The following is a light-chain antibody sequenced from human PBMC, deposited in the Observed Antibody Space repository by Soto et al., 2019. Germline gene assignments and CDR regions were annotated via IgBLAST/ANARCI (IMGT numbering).Light chain of an antibody. V-gene: IGKV3-20*01. Sequence: DIVLTQSPGTLPLSPGESATLTCRASESVRSTYVAWYQQKPGQAPRLLIYGASSRATGIPDRISGSGSGTVFTLTISRLEPEDFAVYYCQHYGSSPPYTFGQGTKLEIK. J-gene: IGKJ2*01. CDR3: QHYGSSPPYT. CDR1: ESVRSTY. CDR2: GAS.